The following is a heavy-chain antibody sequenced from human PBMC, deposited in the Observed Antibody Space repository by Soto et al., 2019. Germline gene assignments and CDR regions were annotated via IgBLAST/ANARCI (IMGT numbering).Heavy chain of an antibody. V-gene: IGHV3-30*18. CDR3: AKVWGIAVAGILDY. CDR2: ISYDGSNK. Sequence: QVQLVESGGGVVQPGRSLRLSCAASGFTFSSYGMHWVRQAPGKGLEWVAVISYDGSNKYYADSVKGRFTISRDNSKNTLYLQMNSLRAEDTSVYYCAKVWGIAVAGILDYWGQGSLLTLSS. D-gene: IGHD6-19*01. J-gene: IGHJ4*02. CDR1: GFTFSSYG.